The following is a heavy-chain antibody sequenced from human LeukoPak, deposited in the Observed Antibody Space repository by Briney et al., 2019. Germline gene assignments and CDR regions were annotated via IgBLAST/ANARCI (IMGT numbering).Heavy chain of an antibody. Sequence: SVKVSCKASGFTFTSSAVQWVRQARGQRLEWIGWIVVGSGNTNYAQKFQERVTITRDMSTSTAYMELSSLRSEDTAVYYCAALRQYCSSTSCSPEYWGQGTLVTVSS. J-gene: IGHJ4*02. CDR1: GFTFTSSA. V-gene: IGHV1-58*01. CDR3: AALRQYCSSTSCSPEY. CDR2: IVVGSGNT. D-gene: IGHD2-2*01.